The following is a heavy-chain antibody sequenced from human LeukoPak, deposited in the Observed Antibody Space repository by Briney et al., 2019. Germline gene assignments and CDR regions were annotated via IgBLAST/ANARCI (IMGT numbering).Heavy chain of an antibody. CDR2: INHSGST. D-gene: IGHD3-22*01. J-gene: IGHJ6*03. Sequence: PSETLSLTCAVYGGSFSGYYWSWIRQPPGKWLEWIGEINHSGSTNYNPSLKSRVTISVDTSKNQFSLKLSSVTAADTAVYYCASPSRKDSSGYYEGNYYYYMDVWGKGTTVTVSS. CDR3: ASPSRKDSSGYYEGNYYYYMDV. V-gene: IGHV4-34*01. CDR1: GGSFSGYY.